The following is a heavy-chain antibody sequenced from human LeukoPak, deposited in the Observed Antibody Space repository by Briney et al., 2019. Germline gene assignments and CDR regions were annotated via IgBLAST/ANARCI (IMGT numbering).Heavy chain of an antibody. CDR2: MNPNSGNT. CDR3: ARWATRYYYYYYMDV. J-gene: IGHJ6*03. V-gene: IGHV1-8*02. Sequence: ASVKVSCKASGYTFTGYYMHWVRQAPGQGLEWMGWMNPNSGNTGYAQKFQGRVTMTRNTSISTAYMELSSLRSEDTAVYYCARWATRYYYYYYMDVWGKGTTVTVSS. D-gene: IGHD2-15*01. CDR1: GYTFTGYY.